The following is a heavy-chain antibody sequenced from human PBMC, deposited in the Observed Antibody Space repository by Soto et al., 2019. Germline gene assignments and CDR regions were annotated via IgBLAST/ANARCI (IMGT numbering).Heavy chain of an antibody. Sequence: GGSLRLSCAASGFTFSSYSMNWVRQAPGKGLEWVSYISSSSSTIYYADSVKGRFTISRDNAKNSLYLQMNSLRDEDTAVYYCARDRAFSGRYAVPGFDPWGQGTLVTVSS. D-gene: IGHD1-26*01. CDR2: ISSSSSTI. V-gene: IGHV3-48*02. CDR1: GFTFSSYS. J-gene: IGHJ5*02. CDR3: ARDRAFSGRYAVPGFDP.